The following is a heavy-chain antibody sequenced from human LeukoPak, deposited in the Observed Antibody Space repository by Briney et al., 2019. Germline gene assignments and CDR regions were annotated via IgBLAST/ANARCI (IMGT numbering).Heavy chain of an antibody. CDR2: ISGSGSTK. CDR1: GFTFSSYE. Sequence: PGESLKISCAASGFTFSSYEMNWVRQAPGKGLEWVSYISGSGSTKYYADSVKGRFTISRDNAKNTLHLQMYSLRADDTAAYYCARDQGTMTTFDYWGQGTLVTVSS. D-gene: IGHD3-16*01. J-gene: IGHJ4*02. CDR3: ARDQGTMTTFDY. V-gene: IGHV3-48*03.